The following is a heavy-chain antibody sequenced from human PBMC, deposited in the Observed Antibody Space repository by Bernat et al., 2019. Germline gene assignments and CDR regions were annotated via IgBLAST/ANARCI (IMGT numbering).Heavy chain of an antibody. J-gene: IGHJ4*02. CDR2: FCYSGST. V-gene: IGHV4-39*02. Sequence: QLQLQESGPGLVKPSETLSLTCTVSGGSISSSSYYWGWNRQPPGKGLDWIVCFCYSGSTYSYPSLKSRVTISVDTSKNHFSLKLISATAADTAVYYCARVRQDYDFRSGYYCRAHYFDYWGQGTLVTVSS. CDR1: GGSISSSSYY. CDR3: ARVRQDYDFRSGYYCRAHYFDY. D-gene: IGHD3-3*01.